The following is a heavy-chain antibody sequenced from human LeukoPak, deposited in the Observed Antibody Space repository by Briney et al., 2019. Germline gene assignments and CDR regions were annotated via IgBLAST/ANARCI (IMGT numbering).Heavy chain of an antibody. D-gene: IGHD3-22*01. CDR2: ISWNSGSI. CDR3: AKDRAEYYYDSSGSDAFDI. CDR1: GFTFDDYA. J-gene: IGHJ3*02. V-gene: IGHV3-9*01. Sequence: GGSLRLSCAASGFTFDDYAMPWVRQAPGKGLEWVSGISWNSGSIGYADSVKGRFTISRDYAKNSLYLQMNSLRAEDTALYYCAKDRAEYYYDSSGSDAFDIWGQGTMVTVSS.